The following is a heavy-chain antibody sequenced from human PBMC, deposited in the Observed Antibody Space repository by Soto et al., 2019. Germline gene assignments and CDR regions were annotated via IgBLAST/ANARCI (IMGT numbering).Heavy chain of an antibody. J-gene: IGHJ4*02. D-gene: IGHD3-16*01. CDR1: GASISSGGYY. CDR3: ARVPYYLYYFDY. CDR2: ISYSGIT. V-gene: IGHV4-31*03. Sequence: SETLSLTCTVSGASISSGGYYWTWIRQHPEKGLEWIGYISYSGITYYHPSLKSRVTISVDTSKNQFSLNLSSVTAADTAVYYCARVPYYLYYFDYWGQGALVTVSS.